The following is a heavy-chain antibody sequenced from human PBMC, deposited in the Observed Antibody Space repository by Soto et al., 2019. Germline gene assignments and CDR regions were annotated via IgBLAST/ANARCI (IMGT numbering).Heavy chain of an antibody. CDR1: GYTFTGYG. V-gene: IGHV1-18*01. CDR3: ARDLAPPNWFDP. Sequence: QVQLVQSGDEVKKPGASVKVSCKASGYTFTGYGISWLRQAPGQGLEWMGWISGYSGNTNYAQKFQGRVTMTTDTSTSTAYMELRSLRSDDTAVYDCARDLAPPNWFDPWGQGTLVTVSS. CDR2: ISGYSGNT. J-gene: IGHJ5*02.